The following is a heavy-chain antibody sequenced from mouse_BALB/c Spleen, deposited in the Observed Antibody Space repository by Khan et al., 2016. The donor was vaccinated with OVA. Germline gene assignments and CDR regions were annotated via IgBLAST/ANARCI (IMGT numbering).Heavy chain of an antibody. V-gene: IGHV5-6-5*01. CDR3: AREAYRYDEYYFDY. CDR1: GFTFSSYA. CDR2: ISSGGSN. D-gene: IGHD2-14*01. J-gene: IGHJ2*01. Sequence: EVVLVESGGGSVKPGGSLKLSCAVSGFTFSSYAMSWVRQTPEKRLEWVASISSGGSNYYPDSVKGRFTISRDNARNILYLQMSSLRSEDMAMYYCAREAYRYDEYYFDYWGQGTTLTVSS.